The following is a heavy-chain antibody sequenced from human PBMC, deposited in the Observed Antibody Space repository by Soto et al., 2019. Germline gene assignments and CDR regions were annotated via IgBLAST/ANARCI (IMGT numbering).Heavy chain of an antibody. J-gene: IGHJ6*02. CDR3: ARDFVVPNYHYYYGMDV. CDR2: ISSSSTTL. Sequence: PGGSLRLSCAASGFTFSSYSMNWVRQAPGKGLDWVSYISSSSTTLYYADSVKGRFTISRDNAKNSLYLQMNSLRAEDTAVYYCARDFVVPNYHYYYGMDVWGQGNTVTVSS. V-gene: IGHV3-48*01. CDR1: GFTFSSYS. D-gene: IGHD2-21*01.